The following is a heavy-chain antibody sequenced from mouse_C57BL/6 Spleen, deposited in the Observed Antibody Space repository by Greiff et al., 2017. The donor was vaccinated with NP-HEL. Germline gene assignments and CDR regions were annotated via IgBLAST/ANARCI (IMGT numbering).Heavy chain of an antibody. CDR3: ARWGTAAWFAY. Sequence: VQLQQPGAELVKPGASVKLSCKASGYTFTSYWMQWVKQRPGQGLEWIGEIDPSDSYTNYNQKFKGKATLTVDTSSSTAYMQLSSLTSEDSAVYYCARWGTAAWFAYWGQGTLVTVSA. J-gene: IGHJ3*01. V-gene: IGHV1-50*01. CDR1: GYTFTSYW. D-gene: IGHD3-1*01. CDR2: IDPSDSYT.